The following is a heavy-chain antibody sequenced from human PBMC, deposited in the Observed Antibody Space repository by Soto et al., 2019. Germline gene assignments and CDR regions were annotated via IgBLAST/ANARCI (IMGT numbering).Heavy chain of an antibody. CDR2: ISWNSGSI. D-gene: IGHD2-2*01. CDR3: AKEGSPAALDLGYIDY. CDR1: GFTFDDYA. V-gene: IGHV3-9*01. Sequence: PGGSLRLSCAASGFTFDDYAMHWVRQAPGKGLEWVSGISWNSGSIGYADSVKGRFTISRDNAKNSLYLQMNSLRAEDTALYYCAKEGSPAALDLGYIDYWGQATLVSVSS. J-gene: IGHJ4*02.